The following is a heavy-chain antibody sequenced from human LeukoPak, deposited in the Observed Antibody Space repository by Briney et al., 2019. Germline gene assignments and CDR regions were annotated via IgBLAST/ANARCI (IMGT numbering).Heavy chain of an antibody. CDR2: IHASENT. CDR1: GGSLNNFY. V-gene: IGHV4-4*07. Sequence: SETLSLTXTFSGGSLNNFYWSWIRQPAGQGLEWIGRIHASENTNYNPSLQSRVTMSVDTSKNQFSLKLSSVTAADTAVYYCARGSNYYGSGSAYYYYMDVSGKGTTVTVSS. CDR3: ARGSNYYGSGSAYYYYMDV. D-gene: IGHD3-10*01. J-gene: IGHJ6*03.